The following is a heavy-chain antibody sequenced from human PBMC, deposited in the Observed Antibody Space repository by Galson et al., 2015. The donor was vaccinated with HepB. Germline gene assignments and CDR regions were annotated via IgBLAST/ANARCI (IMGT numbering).Heavy chain of an antibody. CDR2: VSSDGGTT. Sequence: SLRLSCAASGFTFGHYAIHWVRQAPGKGLEYVSAVSSDGGTTYYADSVKGRLTISRDNSKNTLYLQMNSLRTEDTAVYYCVPNIVATISFDSWGQGTLVTVSS. D-gene: IGHD5-12*01. CDR3: VPNIVATISFDS. J-gene: IGHJ4*02. CDR1: GFTFGHYA. V-gene: IGHV3-64D*06.